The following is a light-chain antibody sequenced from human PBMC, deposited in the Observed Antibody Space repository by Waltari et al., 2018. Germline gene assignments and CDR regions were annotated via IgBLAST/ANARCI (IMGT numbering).Light chain of an antibody. V-gene: IGLV4-69*01. CDR1: SGHSSYP. CDR2: VNNDGSH. J-gene: IGLJ2*01. CDR3: QTWGTGIT. Sequence: QVVLTQSPSASASLGASVKLTCTLSSGHSSYPIAWHQQHPEKGPRYLMKVNNDGSHTKGDGIPDRFSGSNSGAERYLTISSLQSEDEADYYCQTWGTGITFGGGTKLTVL.